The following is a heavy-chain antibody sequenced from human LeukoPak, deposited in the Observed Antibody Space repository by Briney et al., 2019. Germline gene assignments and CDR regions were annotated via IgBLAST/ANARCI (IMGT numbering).Heavy chain of an antibody. CDR3: ARDSSAERGQQLAN. CDR1: GFTVSGNY. V-gene: IGHV3-11*04. CDR2: ISSSGSTI. J-gene: IGHJ4*02. Sequence: GGSLRLSCAASGFTVSGNYMSWVRQAPGKGLEWVSYISSSGSTIYYADSVKGRFTISRDNARNSLFLQMNSLRVEDTAVYYCARDSSAERGQQLANWGQGTLVIVSS. D-gene: IGHD6-13*01.